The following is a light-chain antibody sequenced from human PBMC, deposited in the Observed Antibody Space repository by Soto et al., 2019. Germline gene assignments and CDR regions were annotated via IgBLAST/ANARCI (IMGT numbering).Light chain of an antibody. CDR1: SGHSSYA. J-gene: IGLJ3*02. Sequence: QLVLTQSPSASASLGASVKLTCTLSSGHSSYAIAWHQQQPEKGPRYLMKLNSDGSHSKGDGIPDRFSGSSSGAERYLTISSLQSEDEADYYWKAFGGGTKLTVL. CDR2: LNSDGSH. CDR3: KA. V-gene: IGLV4-69*01.